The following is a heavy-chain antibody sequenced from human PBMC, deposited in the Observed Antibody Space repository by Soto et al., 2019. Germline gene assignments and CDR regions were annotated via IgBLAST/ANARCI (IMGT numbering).Heavy chain of an antibody. V-gene: IGHV3-7*04. Sequence: GGSLRLSCAASGFMFSGYFMTWVRQAPGKGLEWVANIGQDGTEKNYLDSVRGRFTISRGENTLYLQMNNLKVEDTALYYCTRDWRHFVHWSQGTLVTSPQ. CDR1: GFMFSGYF. J-gene: IGHJ4*02. CDR3: TRDWRHFVH. CDR2: IGQDGTEK.